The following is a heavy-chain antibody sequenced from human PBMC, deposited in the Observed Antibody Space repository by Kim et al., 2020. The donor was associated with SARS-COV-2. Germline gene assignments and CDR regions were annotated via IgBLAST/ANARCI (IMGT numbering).Heavy chain of an antibody. CDR1: GFTFSASA. Sequence: GGSLRLSCAASGFTFSASAMHWVRQAPGKGLEWVAVISFDGTYKYHADSVKGRFTISRDNSKKILYLQMNILRVEDTAVYFCARAAGYCTSTSCFGGPTNFQHWGQGTLVTVSS. D-gene: IGHD2-2*01. CDR3: ARAAGYCTSTSCFGGPTNFQH. V-gene: IGHV3-30*03. J-gene: IGHJ1*01. CDR2: ISFDGTYK.